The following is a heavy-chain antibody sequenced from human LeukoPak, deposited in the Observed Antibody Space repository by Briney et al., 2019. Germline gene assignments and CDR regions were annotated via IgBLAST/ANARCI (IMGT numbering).Heavy chain of an antibody. Sequence: GGSLRLSCAASGFTFSSYTMNWVRQAPGKGLEWVSYISSRSSSIYYADSVKGRFTISRDNAKNSLYLQMNSLRAEDTAVYYCARDHSTIIVAAGILGYWGQGTLVTVSS. CDR2: ISSRSSSI. D-gene: IGHD6-13*01. V-gene: IGHV3-48*01. J-gene: IGHJ4*02. CDR1: GFTFSSYT. CDR3: ARDHSTIIVAAGILGY.